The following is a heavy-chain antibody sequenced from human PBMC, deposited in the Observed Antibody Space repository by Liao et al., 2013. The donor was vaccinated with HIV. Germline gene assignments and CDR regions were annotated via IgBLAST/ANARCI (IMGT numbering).Heavy chain of an antibody. CDR2: IYHRGST. D-gene: IGHD3-10*01. V-gene: IGHV4-59*01. Sequence: QVQLQESGPGLVKPSETVSLTCTVSGGSINNYYWTWIRQPPGGGLEWIGYIYHRGSTNYNPSFQSRVTISVDTSKNQFSLKLKSVTAADTAVYYCAREPPGDDAFDIWGQGTMVTVSS. CDR1: GGSINNYY. J-gene: IGHJ3*02. CDR3: AREPPGDDAFDI.